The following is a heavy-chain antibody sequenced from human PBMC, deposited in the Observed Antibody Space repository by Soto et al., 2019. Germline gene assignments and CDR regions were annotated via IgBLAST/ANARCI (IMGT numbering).Heavy chain of an antibody. CDR2: IYHSGST. D-gene: IGHD1-1*01. CDR3: ATRNDRDDPGPLGY. Sequence: SETLSLTCAVSGGSISNNNWWTWVRQPPGKGLEWIGEIYHSGSTNYNPSLKSRVTISVDKSKNQFSLKLRSVTAADTAMYYCATRNDRDDPGPLGYWGQGTLVTVSS. J-gene: IGHJ4*02. CDR1: GGSISNNNW. V-gene: IGHV4-4*02.